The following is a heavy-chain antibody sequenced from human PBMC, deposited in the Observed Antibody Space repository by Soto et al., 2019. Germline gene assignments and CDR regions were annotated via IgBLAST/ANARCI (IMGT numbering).Heavy chain of an antibody. J-gene: IGHJ5*02. Sequence: SETLSLTCTVSGGSISSGGYYWSWIRQHPGKGLEWIGYIDYSGSAYYNPCLKSRVTISVDTSKNQFSLKLSSVTAAETAVYYCARVGGYYDSSGSPLPGVVSPWGQGTLVTVS. D-gene: IGHD3-22*01. CDR1: GGSISSGGYY. CDR2: IDYSGSA. V-gene: IGHV4-31*03. CDR3: ARVGGYYDSSGSPLPGVVSP.